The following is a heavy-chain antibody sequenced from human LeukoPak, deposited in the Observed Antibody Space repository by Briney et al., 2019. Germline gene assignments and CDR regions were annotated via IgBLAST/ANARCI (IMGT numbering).Heavy chain of an antibody. V-gene: IGHV4-4*02. J-gene: IGHJ4*02. Sequence: PSETLSLTCAVSGGSISSGGYRSWVRPPPGKGLEWIGQIYISGSTNYNPSLDSRVTMSLDKSRNQLSLRLKSMTAADTAVYYCTRHGSYSHGFWGQGALVTVAS. D-gene: IGHD3-10*01. CDR3: TRHGSYSHGF. CDR1: GGSISSGGY. CDR2: IYISGST.